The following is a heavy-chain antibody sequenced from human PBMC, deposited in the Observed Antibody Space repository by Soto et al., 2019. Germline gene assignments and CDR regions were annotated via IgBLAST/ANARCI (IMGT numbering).Heavy chain of an antibody. CDR3: ANDNTGSSSSLSY. CDR1: GFTFSSYG. Sequence: QVQLVESGGGVVQPGRSLRLSCAASGFTFSSYGMHWVRQAPGKGLEWGAVISYDGSNKYYADSVKGRFTISRDNSKNTLYLQMNSLRAEDTAVYYCANDNTGSSSSLSYWGQGTMVTVSS. J-gene: IGHJ4*02. D-gene: IGHD6-6*01. V-gene: IGHV3-30*18. CDR2: ISYDGSNK.